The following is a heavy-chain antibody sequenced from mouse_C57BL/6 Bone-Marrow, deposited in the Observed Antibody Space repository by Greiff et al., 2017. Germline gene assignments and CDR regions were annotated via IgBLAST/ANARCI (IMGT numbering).Heavy chain of an antibody. Sequence: VHVKQSGAELVRPGASVKLSCTASGFNIKDDYMHWVKQRPEQGLEWIGWVNTENGDTESASKLQGNATITADKSSNTAYLQLSSLTSEDTAVYYCTKGTGYWGQGTTLTVSS. V-gene: IGHV14-4*01. CDR2: VNTENGDT. CDR1: GFNIKDDY. D-gene: IGHD3-3*01. J-gene: IGHJ2*01. CDR3: TKGTGY.